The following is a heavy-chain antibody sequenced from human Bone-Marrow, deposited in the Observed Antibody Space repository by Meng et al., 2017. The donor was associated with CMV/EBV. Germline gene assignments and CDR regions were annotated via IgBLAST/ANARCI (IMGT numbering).Heavy chain of an antibody. J-gene: IGHJ4*02. CDR3: AKTYGDYLDH. Sequence: SLKISCAASGFTFDDYAMHWVRQAPGKGLEWVSGISWNSGSIGYADSVKGRFTISRDNAKISLYLQMNSLRAEDTALYYCAKTYGDYLDHWGQGTLVTVSS. CDR2: ISWNSGSI. CDR1: GFTFDDYA. V-gene: IGHV3-9*01. D-gene: IGHD4-17*01.